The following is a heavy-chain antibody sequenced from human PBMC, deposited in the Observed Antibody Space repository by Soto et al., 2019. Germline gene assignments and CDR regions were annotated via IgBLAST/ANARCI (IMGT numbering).Heavy chain of an antibody. CDR2: IIPIFGTS. J-gene: IGHJ4*02. CDR3: VKHSKYHLDSSFDS. CDR1: GGPLSSHA. D-gene: IGHD3-22*01. Sequence: GASVKVSCKASGGPLSSHATSWVRQAPGQGLEWMGGIIPIFGTSNYAQKFQGRVTVTADELASTAYMELRSLTSEDTAMYYCVKHSKYHLDSSFDSWGQGTLVTVSS. V-gene: IGHV1-69*13.